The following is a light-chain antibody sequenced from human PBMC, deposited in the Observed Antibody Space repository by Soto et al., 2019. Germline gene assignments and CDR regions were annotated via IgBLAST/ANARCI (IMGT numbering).Light chain of an antibody. CDR1: QTISSW. J-gene: IGKJ4*01. CDR2: KAS. Sequence: DIQMTQSPSTLSGSVGDRVTITCRASQTISSWLAWYQQKPGKAPKLLIYKASSLESGDPSRFSGSGSGTDFTLTISRLEPEDFAVYYCQQYGSSRLTFGGGTKVDIK. CDR3: QQYGSSRLT. V-gene: IGKV1-5*03.